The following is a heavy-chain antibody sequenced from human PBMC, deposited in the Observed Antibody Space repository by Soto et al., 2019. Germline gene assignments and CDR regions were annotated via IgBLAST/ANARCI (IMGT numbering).Heavy chain of an antibody. J-gene: IGHJ4*02. V-gene: IGHV3-23*01. CDR2: ISDSGGST. D-gene: IGHD6-13*01. Sequence: GGSLRLSCAGSGFTFSSYAMSWVRQAPGKGLEWVSSISDSGGSTYYADSVKGRFTISRDNSKNTLYVQMNSLRAEDTAVYYCAKDRGIIAAGSDYWGQGTLVTVSS. CDR3: AKDRGIIAAGSDY. CDR1: GFTFSSYA.